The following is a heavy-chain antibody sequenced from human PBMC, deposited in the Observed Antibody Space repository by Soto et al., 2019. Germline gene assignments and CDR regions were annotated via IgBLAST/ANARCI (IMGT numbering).Heavy chain of an antibody. Sequence: EVQLLESGGGLVQPGGSLRLSCEASGFTFSSYAMSWVRQAPGKGLEWVSAISGSGGSTYYADSVKGRFTISRDNSKNTLYLQMNSLRAEDTAVYYCAKSVKRYYYYGMDVWGQGTTVTVSS. CDR2: ISGSGGST. CDR3: AKSVKRYYYYGMDV. J-gene: IGHJ6*02. V-gene: IGHV3-23*01. D-gene: IGHD4-17*01. CDR1: GFTFSSYA.